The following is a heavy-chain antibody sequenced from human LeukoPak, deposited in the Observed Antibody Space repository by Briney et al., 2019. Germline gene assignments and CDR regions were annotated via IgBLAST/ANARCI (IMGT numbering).Heavy chain of an antibody. CDR2: ISGGST. V-gene: IGHV3-38-3*01. Sequence: GGSLRLSCAASGFTVSSNEMSWVRQAPGKGLEWVSSISGGSTYYADSRKGRFTISRDNSKNTLHLQMNSLRAEDTAVYYCARGQYYNILTGFRGRFLGFDYWGQGTLVTVSS. D-gene: IGHD3-9*01. CDR1: GFTVSSNE. CDR3: ARGQYYNILTGFRGRFLGFDY. J-gene: IGHJ4*02.